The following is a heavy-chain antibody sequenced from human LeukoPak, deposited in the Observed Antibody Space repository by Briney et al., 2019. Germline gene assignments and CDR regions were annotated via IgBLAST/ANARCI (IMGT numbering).Heavy chain of an antibody. V-gene: IGHV3-7*03. J-gene: IGHJ6*02. CDR1: GFSFSSYW. Sequence: GGSLRLSCAASGFSFSSYWMSWVRQAPGKGLEWVALINPDGGERYYVDSVKGRFTISRDNAKNSLYLQMDSLRDDDTAMYFCTRDLAAVPGPRMDVRGQGTTVTVSS. CDR3: TRDLAAVPGPRMDV. CDR2: INPDGGER. D-gene: IGHD6-19*01.